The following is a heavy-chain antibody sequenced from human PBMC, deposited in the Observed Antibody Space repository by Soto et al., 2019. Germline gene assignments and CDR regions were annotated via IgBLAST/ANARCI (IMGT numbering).Heavy chain of an antibody. J-gene: IGHJ5*02. Sequence: SETLSLTCAFYGGSFSGYYWSWIRQPPGKGLEWIGEINHSGSTNYNPSLKSRVTISVDTSKNQFSLKVRSVTAADTAVYYCARETYGDYVGYFDPWGQGIQVTVSS. CDR1: GGSFSGYY. V-gene: IGHV4-34*01. D-gene: IGHD4-17*01. CDR3: ARETYGDYVGYFDP. CDR2: INHSGST.